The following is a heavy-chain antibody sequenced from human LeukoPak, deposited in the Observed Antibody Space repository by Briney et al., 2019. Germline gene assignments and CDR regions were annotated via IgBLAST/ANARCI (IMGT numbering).Heavy chain of an antibody. CDR3: ARIGYCSGGSCHPLHSAFDI. Sequence: GGSLRLSCAASGFTFSSYWMSWVRQAPGKGLEWVANIKQDGSEKYYVDSVKGRFTISRDNAKNSLYLQMNSLRAEDTAVYYCARIGYCSGGSCHPLHSAFDIWGQGTMVTVSS. V-gene: IGHV3-7*03. CDR2: IKQDGSEK. J-gene: IGHJ3*02. CDR1: GFTFSSYW. D-gene: IGHD2-15*01.